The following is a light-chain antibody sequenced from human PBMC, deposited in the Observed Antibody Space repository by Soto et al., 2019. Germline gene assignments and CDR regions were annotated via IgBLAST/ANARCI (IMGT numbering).Light chain of an antibody. CDR1: QSVSSN. Sequence: ETVMTQSPATLSVSPGERATLSCRASQSVSSNLAWYQQKPGQAPRLLIYGASSRATGIPDRFSGSGSGTDFTLTISRLEPEDFAVYYCHQYDSWTFGQGTKVDI. CDR2: GAS. V-gene: IGKV3D-15*01. J-gene: IGKJ1*01. CDR3: HQYDSWT.